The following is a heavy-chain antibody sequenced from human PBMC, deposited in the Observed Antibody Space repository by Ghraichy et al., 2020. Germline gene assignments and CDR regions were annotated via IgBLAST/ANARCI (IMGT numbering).Heavy chain of an antibody. Sequence: SETLSLTCAVSGGSMSGYYWSWIRQSPDKGLEWIGHIYYSGNTKYNPSLASRVTISIDTSKNQFSLKLSSVTAADTAIYYCARGYNTGVWGWFGHWGQGTLVTVSS. V-gene: IGHV4-59*01. CDR1: GGSMSGYY. J-gene: IGHJ5*02. D-gene: IGHD5-24*01. CDR2: IYYSGNT. CDR3: ARGYNTGVWGWFGH.